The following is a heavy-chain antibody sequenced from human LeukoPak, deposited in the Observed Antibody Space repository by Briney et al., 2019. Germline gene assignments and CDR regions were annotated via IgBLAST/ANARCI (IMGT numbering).Heavy chain of an antibody. D-gene: IGHD2-15*01. CDR1: GFTFTTYA. V-gene: IGHV3-23*01. CDR3: ARACSGGTCYLAAFDI. Sequence: QSGGSLRLSCEASGFTFTTYAMSWVRQAPGKGLEWVSAISNSGVSTYYADSVKGRFTISRGNSKNTLHLQMNSLRAEDTAVYYCARACSGGTCYLAAFDIWGQGTMVTVSS. J-gene: IGHJ3*02. CDR2: ISNSGVST.